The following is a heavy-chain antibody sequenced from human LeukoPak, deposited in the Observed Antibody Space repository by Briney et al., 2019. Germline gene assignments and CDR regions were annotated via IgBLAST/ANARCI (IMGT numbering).Heavy chain of an antibody. Sequence: SETLSLTCAVYGGSFSGYYWSWIRQPPGKGLEWIGEINHSGSTNCNPSLKSRVTISVDTSKNQFSLKLSSVTAADTAVYYCARQIYCSGGSCYLGWFDPWGQGTLVTVSS. CDR2: INHSGST. J-gene: IGHJ5*02. CDR3: ARQIYCSGGSCYLGWFDP. V-gene: IGHV4-34*01. CDR1: GGSFSGYY. D-gene: IGHD2-15*01.